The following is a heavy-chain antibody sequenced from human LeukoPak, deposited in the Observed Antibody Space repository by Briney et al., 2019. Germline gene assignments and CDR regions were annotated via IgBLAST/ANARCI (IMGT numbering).Heavy chain of an antibody. V-gene: IGHV3-64*01. D-gene: IGHD6-13*01. CDR1: GFTFSTFA. J-gene: IGHJ4*02. Sequence: GGSLRLSCAASGFTFSTFAMHWVRQAPGKGLEYVSGMTANGGSTYYAKSVKGRFTISRDSSKNTLYLQMGSLRAEDMAVYYCARQAAGVVYWGQGTLVTVSS. CDR3: ARQAAGVVY. CDR2: MTANGGST.